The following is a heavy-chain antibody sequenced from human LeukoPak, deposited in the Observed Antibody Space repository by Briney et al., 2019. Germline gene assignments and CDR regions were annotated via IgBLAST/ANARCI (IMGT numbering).Heavy chain of an antibody. Sequence: PSQTLSLTCTVSGDSMTRGGYYWSWVRQHPGKGLERVGFIYHSGTTFYNPSLESRATISVDTSQNQFSLKLTSVTAADTAVYYCARAVDYRNYFDYWGQGTLVTVSS. D-gene: IGHD4-11*01. CDR3: ARAVDYRNYFDY. J-gene: IGHJ4*02. CDR2: IYHSGTT. CDR1: GDSMTRGGYY. V-gene: IGHV4-31*03.